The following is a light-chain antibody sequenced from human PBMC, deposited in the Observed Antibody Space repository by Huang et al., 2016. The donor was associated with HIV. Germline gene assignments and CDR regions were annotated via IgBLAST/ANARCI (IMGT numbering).Light chain of an antibody. V-gene: IGKV3-20*01. CDR1: QTVSNDY. CDR3: QQYALSPWT. Sequence: EIVLTQYPGTLSLSPGQRLTLSCRASQTVSNDYLAWYQQKPGQSPRLLMYAASPRAAGIPDRFSGSGSATDFILTVSRLEPEDSAVYYCQQYALSPWTFGHGTKVEI. CDR2: AAS. J-gene: IGKJ1*01.